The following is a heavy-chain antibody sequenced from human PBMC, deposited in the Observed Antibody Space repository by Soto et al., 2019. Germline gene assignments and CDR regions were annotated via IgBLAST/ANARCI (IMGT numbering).Heavy chain of an antibody. Sequence: ASVKVSCKASGYTFTGYYMHWVRQAPGQGLEWMGWINPNSGGTNYAQKFQGWVTMTRDTSISTAYMALSRLRSDATAVYYCARWRNDIQDYYYYHGMYVWGRGTRVTVSS. CDR1: GYTFTGYY. J-gene: IGHJ6*02. CDR2: INPNSGGT. D-gene: IGHD3-9*01. CDR3: ARWRNDIQDYYYYHGMYV. V-gene: IGHV1-2*04.